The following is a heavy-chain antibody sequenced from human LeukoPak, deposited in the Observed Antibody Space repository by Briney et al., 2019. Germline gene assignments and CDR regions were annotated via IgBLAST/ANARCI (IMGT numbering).Heavy chain of an antibody. J-gene: IGHJ4*02. CDR2: IYPGDSDT. CDR3: ARAYDSSGYYFYY. Sequence: GESLKISFKGSGYSFTSYWIGWVRQMPGKGLEWMGIIYPGDSDTRYSPSFQGQVTISADKSISTAYLQWSSLKASDTAMYYCARAYDSSGYYFYYWGQGTLVTVSS. D-gene: IGHD3-22*01. CDR1: GYSFTSYW. V-gene: IGHV5-51*01.